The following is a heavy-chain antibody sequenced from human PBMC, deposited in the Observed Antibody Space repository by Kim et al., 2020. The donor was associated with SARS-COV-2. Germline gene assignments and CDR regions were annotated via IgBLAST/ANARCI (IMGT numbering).Heavy chain of an antibody. CDR2: YN. Sequence: YNDYAVSVKSRITINPETSKNQFSLQLNSVTPEDTAVYYCASGLGGRFDPWGQGTLVTVSS. V-gene: IGHV6-1*01. J-gene: IGHJ5*02. D-gene: IGHD3-16*01. CDR3: ASGLGGRFDP.